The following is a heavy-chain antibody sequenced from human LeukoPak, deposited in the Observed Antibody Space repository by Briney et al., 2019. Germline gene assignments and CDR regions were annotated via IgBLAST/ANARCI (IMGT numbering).Heavy chain of an antibody. J-gene: IGHJ3*02. Sequence: PSETLSLTCTVSGGSISSYYWSWIRQPPGKGLEWIGYIYYSGSTNYNPSLKSRVTISVDTSKNQFSLKLSSVTAADTAVYYCARLPLLWFGSDAFDIWGQGTMVTVSS. CDR3: ARLPLLWFGSDAFDI. V-gene: IGHV4-59*08. D-gene: IGHD3-10*01. CDR2: IYYSGST. CDR1: GGSISSYY.